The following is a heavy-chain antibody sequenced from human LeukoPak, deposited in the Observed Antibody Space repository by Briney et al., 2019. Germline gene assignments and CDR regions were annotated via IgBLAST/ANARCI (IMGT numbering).Heavy chain of an antibody. CDR3: ARGSWDYDNAFDI. CDR2: IYASGSA. J-gene: IGHJ3*02. Sequence: SETLSLTCTVSGASISDYYWSWIRQSAGKGLEWTGRIYASGSANYNPSFESLLTMSLDRSQNQISLRPPSVTAADTALYYCARGSWDYDNAFDIWGQGTMVTVSS. D-gene: IGHD3-22*01. CDR1: GASISDYY. V-gene: IGHV4-4*07.